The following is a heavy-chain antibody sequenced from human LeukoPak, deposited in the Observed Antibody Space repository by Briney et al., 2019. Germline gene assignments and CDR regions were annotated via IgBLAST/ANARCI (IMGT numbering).Heavy chain of an antibody. CDR3: ATEYGMDLGVGDYDSSGYAFDI. V-gene: IGHV1-24*01. CDR2: FDPEDGET. CDR1: GYTLTELS. J-gene: IGHJ3*02. D-gene: IGHD3-22*01. Sequence: ASVKVSCKVSGYTLTELSMHWVRQAPGKGLEWMGGFDPEDGETIYAQKFQGRVTMTEDTSTDTAYMELSSLRSEDTAVYYCATEYGMDLGVGDYDSSGYAFDIWGQGTMVTVSS.